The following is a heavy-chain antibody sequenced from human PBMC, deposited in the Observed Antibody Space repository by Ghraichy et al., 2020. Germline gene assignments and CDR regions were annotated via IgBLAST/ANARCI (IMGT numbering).Heavy chain of an antibody. V-gene: IGHV1-2*02. D-gene: IGHD3-3*01. CDR1: GYTFTGYY. CDR2: INPNSGDT. CDR3: ARDRITIFGVVINWFDP. Sequence: ASVKVSCKASGYTFTGYYMHWVRQAPGQGLEWMGWINPNSGDTNYAQRFQGRVTMTRDTSISTAYMELSRLRSDDTAVYYCARDRITIFGVVINWFDPWGQGTLVTVSS. J-gene: IGHJ5*02.